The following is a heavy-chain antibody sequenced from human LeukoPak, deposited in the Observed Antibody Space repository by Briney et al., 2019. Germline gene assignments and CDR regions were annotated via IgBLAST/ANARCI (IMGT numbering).Heavy chain of an antibody. J-gene: IGHJ3*02. CDR2: ISNSGGDT. Sequence: HPGGSLRLSCAASGFTFSSYAMSWVRQAPGRGLEWVLGISNSGGDTQYADSVEGRFTISRDNSKNTLYLQMNSLRAEDTAVYYCAKSRSYTVRDAFEIWGQGTKVTVSS. CDR3: AKSRSYTVRDAFEI. V-gene: IGHV3-23*01. D-gene: IGHD3-10*01. CDR1: GFTFSSYA.